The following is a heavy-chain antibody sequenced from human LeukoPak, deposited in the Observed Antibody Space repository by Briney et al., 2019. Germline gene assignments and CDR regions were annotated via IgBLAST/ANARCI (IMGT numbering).Heavy chain of an antibody. CDR2: IIPIFGTA. J-gene: IGHJ4*02. V-gene: IGHV1-69*13. D-gene: IGHD3-3*01. Sequence: GASVKVSCKASGGTFSSYAISWVRQAPGQGLEWMGGIIPIFGTANYAQKFQGRVTITADESTSTAYMELSSLRSEDTAVYYCASGPRGYDFSVVYYMDVWGQGTLVTVSS. CDR3: ASGPRGYDFSVVYYMDV. CDR1: GGTFSSYA.